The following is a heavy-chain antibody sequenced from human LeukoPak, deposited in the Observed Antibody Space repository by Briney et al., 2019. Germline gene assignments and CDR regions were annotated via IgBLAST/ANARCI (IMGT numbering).Heavy chain of an antibody. CDR1: GGSISSYF. CDR2: IYSNGST. Sequence: SETLFLTCTASGGSISSYFWSWIRQPAGKVLEWVGRIYSNGSTNYNPSLQSRVTISVDTSENQFSLQLSSVTAADPAVYYCARVSDFWSGTYYFDYWGQGTLVTVSS. D-gene: IGHD3-3*01. V-gene: IGHV4-4*07. CDR3: ARVSDFWSGTYYFDY. J-gene: IGHJ4*02.